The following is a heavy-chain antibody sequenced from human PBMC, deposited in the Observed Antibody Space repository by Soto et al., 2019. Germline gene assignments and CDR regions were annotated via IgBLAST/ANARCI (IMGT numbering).Heavy chain of an antibody. D-gene: IGHD3-3*01. J-gene: IGHJ4*02. Sequence: VGSLRLSCSASGFTFSSYAMQWVRQAPGKGLEYVSAISSNGGSTYYADSAKGRFTISRDNSKNTLYLQMSSLRAEDTAVYYCVKDVLRFLEWLLRPGPNFDYWGQGTLVTVSS. CDR2: ISSNGGST. CDR1: GFTFSSYA. V-gene: IGHV3-64D*06. CDR3: VKDVLRFLEWLLRPGPNFDY.